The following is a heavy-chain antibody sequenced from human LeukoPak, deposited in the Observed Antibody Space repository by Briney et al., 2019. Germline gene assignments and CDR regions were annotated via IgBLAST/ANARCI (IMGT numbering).Heavy chain of an antibody. CDR2: IIPIFGTA. Sequence: SVKVSCKASGGTFSSYAISWVRQAPGQGLEWMGGIIPIFGTANYAQKFQGRVTITADESTSTAYMELSSLRSEDTAVYYCARARFPTYYYDSSGYYSIDYWGQGTLVTVSS. CDR1: GGTFSSYA. CDR3: ARARFPTYYYDSSGYYSIDY. J-gene: IGHJ4*02. V-gene: IGHV1-69*13. D-gene: IGHD3-22*01.